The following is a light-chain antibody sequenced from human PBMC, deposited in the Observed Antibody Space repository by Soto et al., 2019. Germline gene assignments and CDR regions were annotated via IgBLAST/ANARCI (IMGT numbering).Light chain of an antibody. J-gene: IGKJ1*01. V-gene: IGKV1-5*03. CDR1: QTIFSW. CDR2: KAS. CDR3: QQYHSYSRT. Sequence: DIQMTQSRSTLSASVGDGVTITCRASQTIFSWLAWYQQKPGTPPKLLIYKASTLQSGVPSRFSGSGSGTEFTLTISSLQPDDIATYYCQQYHSYSRTFGQGTKVDIK.